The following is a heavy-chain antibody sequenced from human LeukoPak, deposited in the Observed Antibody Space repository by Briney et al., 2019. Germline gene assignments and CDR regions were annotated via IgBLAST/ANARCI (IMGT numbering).Heavy chain of an antibody. J-gene: IGHJ4*02. Sequence: SGPALVKPTQTLTLTCTFSGFSLSTSGMCVSWIRQPPGKALEWLALIDWDDDKYYSTSLKSRLTITKDTSKNQVVLTMTNMDPVDTATYYCAHSAYSSGWYMFDYWGQGTLVTVSS. V-gene: IGHV2-70*12. CDR3: AHSAYSSGWYMFDY. CDR2: IDWDDDK. D-gene: IGHD6-19*01. CDR1: GFSLSTSGMC.